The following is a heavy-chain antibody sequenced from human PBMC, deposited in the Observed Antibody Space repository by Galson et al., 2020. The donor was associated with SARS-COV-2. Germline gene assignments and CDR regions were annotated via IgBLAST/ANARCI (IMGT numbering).Heavy chain of an antibody. CDR2: IYPGDSET. D-gene: IGHD3-16*01. CDR3: AKDRIWGSARPDAFDT. V-gene: IGHV5-51*01. J-gene: IGHJ3*02. Sequence: GESLKISCKGSGDRFNSHWIGWVRQMPEKGLEWMGTIYPGDSETRYSPSFQGQVTISADRSISTAYLHWSSLKASDTAMYYCAKDRIWGSARPDAFDTWGQGTMVTVSS. CDR1: GDRFNSHW.